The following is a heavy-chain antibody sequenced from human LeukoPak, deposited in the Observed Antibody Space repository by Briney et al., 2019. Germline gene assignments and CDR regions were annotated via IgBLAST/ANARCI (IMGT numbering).Heavy chain of an antibody. D-gene: IGHD6-13*01. CDR3: TSQLSWASDTGDS. J-gene: IGHJ5*01. CDR2: IRYIGTT. V-gene: IGHV4-39*01. Sequence: SETLSLTCNVSGVSIRGRRRYLRWVRPPPGGGLEWIGSIRYIGTTYYNPSLPSRLTISVDNSENQFSLNLKSLTAAHTLLYSCTSQLSWASDTGDSWGQGTLVTVSS. CDR1: GVSIRGRRRY.